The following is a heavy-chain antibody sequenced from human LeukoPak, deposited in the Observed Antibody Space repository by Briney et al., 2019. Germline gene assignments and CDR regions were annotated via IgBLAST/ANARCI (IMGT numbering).Heavy chain of an antibody. J-gene: IGHJ6*03. CDR2: INHSGST. Sequence: SETLSLTCAVYGGSFSGYYWSWIRQPPGKGLEWIGEINHSGSTNYNPSLKSRVTISVDTSKNQFSLKLSSVTAADTAVYYCARGLEQLRYFDWLTPYYYYYMDVWGKGTTVTVSS. CDR1: GGSFSGYY. CDR3: ARGLEQLRYFDWLTPYYYYYMDV. V-gene: IGHV4-34*01. D-gene: IGHD3-9*01.